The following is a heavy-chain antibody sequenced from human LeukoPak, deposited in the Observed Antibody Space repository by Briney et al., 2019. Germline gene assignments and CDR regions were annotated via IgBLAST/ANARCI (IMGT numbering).Heavy chain of an antibody. J-gene: IGHJ3*02. D-gene: IGHD6-6*01. CDR1: GFTFSSYG. CDR3: AKVDHSSSAFDI. V-gene: IGHV3-30*02. CDR2: IRYDGTNK. Sequence: GGSLRLSCAASGFTFSSYGMHWVRQAPGKGLKWVAFIRYDGTNKYYADSVKGRFTISRDNSKNTLYLQMNSLRAEDTAVYYCAKVDHSSSAFDIWGQGTLVTVSS.